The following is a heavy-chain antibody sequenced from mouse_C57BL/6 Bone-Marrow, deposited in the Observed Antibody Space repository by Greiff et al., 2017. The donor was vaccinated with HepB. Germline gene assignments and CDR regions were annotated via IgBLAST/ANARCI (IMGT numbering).Heavy chain of an antibody. CDR2: INDGGSYT. V-gene: IGHV5-4*01. CDR3: ARERVANCDAWFAY. D-gene: IGHD4-1*01. Sequence: EVQVVESGGGLVKPGGSLKLSCAASGFTFSSYAMSWVRQTPEKRLEWVATINDGGSYTYYPDNVKGRFTISRDNAKNNLYLQMSHLKSEDTAMYYCARERVANCDAWFAYWGQGTLVTVSA. CDR1: GFTFSSYA. J-gene: IGHJ3*01.